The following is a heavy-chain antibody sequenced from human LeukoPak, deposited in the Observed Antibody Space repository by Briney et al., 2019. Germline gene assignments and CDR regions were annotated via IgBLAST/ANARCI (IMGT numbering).Heavy chain of an antibody. CDR3: AKDLTITMIVVVIGNSFDY. V-gene: IGHV3-23*01. J-gene: IGHJ4*02. D-gene: IGHD3-22*01. CDR1: GFTFSSYA. CDR2: ISGSGGST. Sequence: GGSLRLSCAASGFTFSSYAMSWARQAPGKGLEWVSAISGSGGSTYYADSVKGRFTISRDNSKNTLYLQMNSLRAEDTAVYYCAKDLTITMIVVVIGNSFDYWGQGTLVTVSS.